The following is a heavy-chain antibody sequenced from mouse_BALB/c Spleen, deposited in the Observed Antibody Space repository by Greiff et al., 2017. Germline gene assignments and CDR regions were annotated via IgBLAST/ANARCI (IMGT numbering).Heavy chain of an antibody. J-gene: IGHJ1*01. Sequence: EVMLVESGGDLVKPGGSLKLSCAASGFTFSSYGMSWVRQTPDKRLEWVATISSGGSYTYYPDSVKGRFTISRDNAKNTLYLQMSSLKSEDTAMYYCARHGHTTVVAWYFDVWGAGTTVTVSS. D-gene: IGHD1-1*01. CDR3: ARHGHTTVVAWYFDV. CDR2: ISSGGSYT. V-gene: IGHV5-6*01. CDR1: GFTFSSYG.